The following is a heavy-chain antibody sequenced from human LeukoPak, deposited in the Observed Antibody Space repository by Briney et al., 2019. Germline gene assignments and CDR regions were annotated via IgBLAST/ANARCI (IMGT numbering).Heavy chain of an antibody. CDR2: IYYSGST. CDR3: SRAAVPYYFDY. D-gene: IGHD2-2*01. Sequence: SETLSLTCTVSGGSISSYYWSWIRQPPGKGLEWIGYIYYSGSTNYNPSLKSRVTISVDTSKNQFSLKLSSVTAADTAVYYCSRAAVPYYFDYWGQGTLVTVSS. J-gene: IGHJ4*02. CDR1: GGSISSYY. V-gene: IGHV4-59*01.